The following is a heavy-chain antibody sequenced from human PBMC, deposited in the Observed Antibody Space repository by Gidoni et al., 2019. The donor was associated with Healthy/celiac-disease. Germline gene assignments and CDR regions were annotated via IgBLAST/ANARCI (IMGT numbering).Heavy chain of an antibody. Sequence: EVQRVQSGAEVKKPGEALKISCKGSGYSFTSYWLGLVRQMPGKGLEWMGIIYPGDSDTRYSPSFQGQVTISADKSISTAYLQWSSLKASDTAMYYCARLIVDGYSSKGAFDIWGQGTMVTVSS. CDR3: ARLIVDGYSSKGAFDI. J-gene: IGHJ3*02. CDR1: GYSFTSYW. D-gene: IGHD6-13*01. CDR2: IYPGDSDT. V-gene: IGHV5-51*03.